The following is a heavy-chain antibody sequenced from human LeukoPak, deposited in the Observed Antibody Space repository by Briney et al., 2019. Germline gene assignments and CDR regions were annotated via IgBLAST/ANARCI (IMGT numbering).Heavy chain of an antibody. J-gene: IGHJ4*02. V-gene: IGHV3-20*04. CDR3: ARERSYYGSGSYYFDY. D-gene: IGHD3-10*01. CDR1: GFTFDDYG. CDR2: INWNGGST. Sequence: GGSLRLSCAASGFTFDDYGMSWLRQAPGKGLEWVSGINWNGGSTGYADSVKGRFTISRDNAKNSLYLQMNSLRAEDTALYYCARERSYYGSGSYYFDYWGQGTLVTVSS.